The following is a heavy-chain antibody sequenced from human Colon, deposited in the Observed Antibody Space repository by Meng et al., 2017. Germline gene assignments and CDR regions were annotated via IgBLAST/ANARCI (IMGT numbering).Heavy chain of an antibody. J-gene: IGHJ4*02. CDR2: IKSKTDGGTT. CDR1: GFSFSNAW. Sequence: GESLKISCAASGFSFSNAWMDWVRQAPGKGLEWVGRIKSKTDGGTTDYAAPVKGRFIISRDDSKDTLYLQMTSLKPEDTALYFCTTRTLAAATIRFYYWGQGTLVTVSS. D-gene: IGHD6-13*01. V-gene: IGHV3-15*01. CDR3: TTRTLAAATIRFYY.